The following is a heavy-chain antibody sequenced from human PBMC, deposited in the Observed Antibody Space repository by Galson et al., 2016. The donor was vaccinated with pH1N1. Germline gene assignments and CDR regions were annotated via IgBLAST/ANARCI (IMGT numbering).Heavy chain of an antibody. V-gene: IGHV2-70*04. CDR1: GFSLSTSGMR. Sequence: PALVKPTQTLTLTCTSSGFSLSTSGMRVSWIRQPSGKALEWLARIEWDDDKFYSTSLKTRLSISKDTSKNQVVLTMTNMDPEDTATYYCGRNPAFVGGAIDVWGQGTMVTVSS. CDR3: GRNPAFVGGAIDV. D-gene: IGHD2-15*01. CDR2: IEWDDDK. J-gene: IGHJ3*01.